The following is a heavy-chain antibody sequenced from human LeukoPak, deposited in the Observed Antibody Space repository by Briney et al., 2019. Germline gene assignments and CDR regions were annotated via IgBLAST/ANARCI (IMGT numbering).Heavy chain of an antibody. Sequence: GGSLRLSCAASGFTFSSYSMNWVRQAPGKGLEWVSSISSSSSYIYYADSVKGRFTISRDNAKNSLYLQMNSLRAEDTAVYYCARDVPGIAVAGIFDYWGQGTLVTVSP. J-gene: IGHJ4*02. V-gene: IGHV3-21*01. CDR3: ARDVPGIAVAGIFDY. D-gene: IGHD6-19*01. CDR1: GFTFSSYS. CDR2: ISSSSSYI.